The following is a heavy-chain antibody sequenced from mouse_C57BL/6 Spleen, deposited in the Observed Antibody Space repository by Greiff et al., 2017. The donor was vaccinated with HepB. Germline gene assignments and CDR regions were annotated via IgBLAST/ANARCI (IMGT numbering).Heavy chain of an antibody. CDR2: IYPGSGST. CDR1: GYTFTSYW. V-gene: IGHV1-55*01. D-gene: IGHD4-1*01. J-gene: IGHJ2*01. Sequence: QVQLKQPGAELVKPGASVKMSCKASGYTFTSYWITWVKQRPGQGLEWIGDIYPGSGSTNYNEKFKSKATLTVDTSSSTAYMQLSSLTSEDSAVYYCARGGERWDYFDYWGQGTTLTVSS. CDR3: ARGGERWDYFDY.